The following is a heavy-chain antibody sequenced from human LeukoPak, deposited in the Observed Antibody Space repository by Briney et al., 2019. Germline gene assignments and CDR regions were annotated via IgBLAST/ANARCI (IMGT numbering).Heavy chain of an antibody. J-gene: IGHJ4*02. Sequence: GGSLRLSCAASGFTFSSYAMSWVRQAPGKGLEWVSAISGSGGSTYYADSVKGRFTISRDNSKNTLYLQMNSLRAEDTAVYYCAKDKGRDSGGNPRRYWGQGTLVTVSS. CDR2: ISGSGGST. D-gene: IGHD4-23*01. CDR1: GFTFSSYA. CDR3: AKDKGRDSGGNPRRY. V-gene: IGHV3-23*01.